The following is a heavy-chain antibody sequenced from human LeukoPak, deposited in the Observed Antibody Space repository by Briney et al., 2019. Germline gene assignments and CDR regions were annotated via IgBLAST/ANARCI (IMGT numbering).Heavy chain of an antibody. D-gene: IGHD3-22*01. J-gene: IGHJ4*02. CDR3: AKGGYYDSTGYLYFFDY. V-gene: IGHV3-23*01. Sequence: PGGSLRLSCAASGFTFSNYAMGWVRQAPGKGLEWVSAISGTGEVPYYADSVKGRFTISRDNSKNALLVQMDSLRAEDTAVYYCAKGGYYDSTGYLYFFDYWGEGTQVTVSS. CDR2: ISGTGEVP. CDR1: GFTFSNYA.